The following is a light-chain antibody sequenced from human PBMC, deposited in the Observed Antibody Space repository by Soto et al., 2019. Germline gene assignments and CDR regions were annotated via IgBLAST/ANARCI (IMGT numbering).Light chain of an antibody. CDR3: QQTTRFPIT. CDR2: DAP. J-gene: IGKJ5*01. Sequence: IQLTQSPATLSASIGDRVTLTCQASQTISSWVAWYKRKPGKAPMLLSYDAPSLQRGVPSRCRGRGSGTHFTLTIISLPPEDFETYYCQQTTRFPITVGQGTRLEI. CDR1: QTISSW. V-gene: IGKV1-5*01.